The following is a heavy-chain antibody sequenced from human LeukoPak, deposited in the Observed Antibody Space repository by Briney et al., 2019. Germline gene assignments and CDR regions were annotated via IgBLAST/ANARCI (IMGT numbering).Heavy chain of an antibody. CDR3: ARGGNYYDSRIYSFDN. CDR1: GVTFSSYV. J-gene: IGHJ4*02. CDR2: ISYDGSNK. D-gene: IGHD3-22*01. Sequence: QSGRSLRLSCAASGVTFSSYVMHWVRQAPGKGLEWVAVISYDGSNKYYADSVKGRFTISRDNSKNTLYLQMNSLRAEDTAVYYCARGGNYYDSRIYSFDNWGQGTLVTVSS. V-gene: IGHV3-30*04.